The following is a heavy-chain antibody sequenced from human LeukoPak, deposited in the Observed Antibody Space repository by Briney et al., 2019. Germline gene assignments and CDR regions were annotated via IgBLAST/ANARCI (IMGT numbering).Heavy chain of an antibody. Sequence: PSETLSLTCTVSGGSVSSSHYWGWIRQPPGKGLEWIGSIYYGGSTYYNASLRSRVTTSVDTPKNQFSLKLSSVTAADTAVYYCAKSTYYYDTFVNAFDFWGQGTVVTVSS. CDR1: GGSVSSSHY. J-gene: IGHJ3*01. V-gene: IGHV4-39*07. CDR3: AKSTYYYDTFVNAFDF. CDR2: IYYGGST. D-gene: IGHD3-22*01.